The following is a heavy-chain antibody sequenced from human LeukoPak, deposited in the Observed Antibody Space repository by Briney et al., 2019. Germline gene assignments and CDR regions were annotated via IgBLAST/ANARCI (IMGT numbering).Heavy chain of an antibody. D-gene: IGHD3-10*01. V-gene: IGHV3-11*05. Sequence: GGSLRLSCAASGFTFSDFYMTWIRQAPGKGLEWVSYISSSSSYTDYADSVKGRFTISRDNAKNSLYLQMSSLRAEDTAVYYCARGRYYGSGDLSYWGQGTLVTVSS. CDR3: ARGRYYGSGDLSY. CDR2: ISSSSSYT. CDR1: GFTFSDFY. J-gene: IGHJ4*02.